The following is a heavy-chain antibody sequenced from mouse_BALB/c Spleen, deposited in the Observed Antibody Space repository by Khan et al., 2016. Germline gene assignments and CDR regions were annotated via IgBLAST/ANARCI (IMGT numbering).Heavy chain of an antibody. Sequence: QVQLKQSGPGLVQPSQSLSITCTVSGFLLTSYGVHWVRQSPGKGLEWLGVIWRGGSTDYNAAFMSRLSITNDNSKRHVFFKMNSLQADDTAIYYCAKEEGNYVMNYWGQGTSVTVSA. CDR1: GFLLTSYG. CDR3: AKEEGNYVMNY. D-gene: IGHD2-1*01. V-gene: IGHV2-5*01. CDR2: IWRGGST. J-gene: IGHJ4*01.